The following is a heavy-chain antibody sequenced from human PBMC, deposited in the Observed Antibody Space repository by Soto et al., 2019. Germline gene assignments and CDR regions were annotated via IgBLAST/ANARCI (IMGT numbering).Heavy chain of an antibody. CDR1: GLSLRSYA. V-gene: IGHV3-23*01. Sequence: GGSLRLSCAGSGLSLRSYAMTWIRQTPEKGLEWVSTISGRSGVPSYADSVNGRFTVSRDNSKNTLYLQMNSLRPDDTAIYYCAKGGPFTGGFDPWGQGTLVTVSS. CDR3: AKGGPFTGGFDP. D-gene: IGHD3-16*01. CDR2: ISGRSGVP. J-gene: IGHJ5*02.